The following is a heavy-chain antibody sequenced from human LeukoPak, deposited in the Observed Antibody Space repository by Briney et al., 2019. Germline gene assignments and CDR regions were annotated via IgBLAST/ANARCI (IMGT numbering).Heavy chain of an antibody. Sequence: GGSLRLSCAASGFTFSSYSMNWVRQAPGKGLEWVSSISSSSSYIYYADSVKGRFTISRDNAKNTLYLQMNSLRAEDTAVYYCAKDLEFADGSGTVSYDYWGQGTLVTVSS. CDR3: AKDLEFADGSGTVSYDY. V-gene: IGHV3-21*04. CDR2: ISSSSSYI. D-gene: IGHD3-10*01. CDR1: GFTFSSYS. J-gene: IGHJ4*02.